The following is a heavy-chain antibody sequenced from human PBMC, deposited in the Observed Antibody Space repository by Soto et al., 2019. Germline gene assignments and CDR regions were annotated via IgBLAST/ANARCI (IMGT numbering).Heavy chain of an antibody. J-gene: IGHJ4*01. CDR1: GFTFSSYA. Sequence: EVQLVESGGGLVQPGGSLRLSCAASGFTFSSYAMHWVRQAPGKGLEYVSAISSDGGSTYYANSVKGRFTISRDNTKNTLYLQMDSLTAEEMAVYDCARDNLKRTTVTTMFFGYWCHGTLVTVSS. CDR3: ARDNLKRTTVTTMFFGY. V-gene: IGHV3-64*01. CDR2: ISSDGGST. D-gene: IGHD4-17*01.